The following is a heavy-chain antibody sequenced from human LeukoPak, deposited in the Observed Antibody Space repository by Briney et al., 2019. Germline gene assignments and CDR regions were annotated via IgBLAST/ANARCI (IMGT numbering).Heavy chain of an antibody. CDR1: GYTFSNYA. Sequence: ASVKVSCKASGYTFSNYAIHWVRQAPGQRLEWMGWINAGNGNTTNSQKFQGRVTITRDTSASTAYMELSSLRSEDTAVYYCARDPTTGVVPDGKFSSDYYFDSWGRGTLVTVSS. CDR3: ARDPTTGVVPDGKFSSDYYFDS. V-gene: IGHV1-3*01. J-gene: IGHJ4*02. CDR2: INAGNGNT. D-gene: IGHD2-2*01.